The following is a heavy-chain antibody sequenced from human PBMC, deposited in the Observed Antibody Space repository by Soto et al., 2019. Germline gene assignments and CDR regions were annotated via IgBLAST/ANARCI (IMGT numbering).Heavy chain of an antibody. J-gene: IGHJ4*02. V-gene: IGHV3-48*02. CDR3: ARGYCSGGSCPEFEY. Sequence: EVQLVESGGGLVQPGGSLRLSCAASGFTFSSYNMNWVRQAPGKGLEWVSYISSSSSAIYYADSVKGRFTISRDNAKNSLYLQMNSLRDEDTAVYSCARGYCSGGSCPEFEYWGQGTLVTVSS. CDR1: GFTFSSYN. CDR2: ISSSSSAI. D-gene: IGHD2-15*01.